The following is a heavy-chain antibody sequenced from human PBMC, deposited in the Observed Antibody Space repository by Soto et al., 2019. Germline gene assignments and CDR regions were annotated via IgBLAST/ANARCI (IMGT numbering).Heavy chain of an antibody. V-gene: IGHV4-59*01. CDR1: GDSISSYF. D-gene: IGHD6-25*01. CDR2: IYDSGTT. CDR3: VREDGGYHTWNPLDY. Sequence: HVQLQESGPGLVKPSETLSLTCIVSGDSISSYFWTWIRQPPGKGLEWIGYIYDSGTTNYNPSLKRRVTISEDMSKKQFSLKLTSVTAADTAIYYCVREDGGYHTWNPLDYWGQGTLVTVSS. J-gene: IGHJ4*02.